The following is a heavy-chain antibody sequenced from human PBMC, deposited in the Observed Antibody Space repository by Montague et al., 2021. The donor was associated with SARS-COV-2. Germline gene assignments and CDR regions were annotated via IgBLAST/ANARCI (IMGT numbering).Heavy chain of an antibody. J-gene: IGHJ3*02. Sequence: CAISGDSVSSNNAAWNWIRQSPSRGLEWLGRTCYSSEWYFDYAISLRGRITINPDTSKNQFSLQLDSVSLYDTAVYYCARYSYSGTYFGLNDAFDIWGQGTLVTVSS. CDR1: GDSVSSNNAA. D-gene: IGHD1-26*01. V-gene: IGHV6-1*01. CDR2: TCYSSEWYF. CDR3: ARYSYSGTYFGLNDAFDI.